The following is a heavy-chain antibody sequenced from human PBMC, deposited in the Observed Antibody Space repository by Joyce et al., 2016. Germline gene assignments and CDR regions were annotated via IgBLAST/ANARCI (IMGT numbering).Heavy chain of an antibody. CDR2: ITSTGAST. CDR3: AKLSSAFDY. Sequence: EVQLLESGGGLVQPGGSLRLSCTASGFTFSSYAMIWVRQAPGKGLEWVSRITSTGASTYSAGSVSGRFTISRDNSKNTLYLQMNSLRAEDTAVYYCAKLSSAFDYWGQGTLVTVSS. D-gene: IGHD2-15*01. J-gene: IGHJ4*02. CDR1: GFTFSSYA. V-gene: IGHV3-23*01.